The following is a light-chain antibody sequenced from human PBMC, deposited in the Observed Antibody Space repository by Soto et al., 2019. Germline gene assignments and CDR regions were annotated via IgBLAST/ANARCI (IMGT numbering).Light chain of an antibody. CDR1: QSVSSSY. CDR3: QQYNNWPPLT. V-gene: IGKV3-20*01. CDR2: GAS. Sequence: EIVLTQSPATLSLSPGERATLSCRASQSVSSSYLAWYQQKPGQAPRLLIYGASSRATGIPDRFSGSGSGTDFTLTISRLEPEDFAVYYCQQYNNWPPLTFGQGTRLEIK. J-gene: IGKJ5*01.